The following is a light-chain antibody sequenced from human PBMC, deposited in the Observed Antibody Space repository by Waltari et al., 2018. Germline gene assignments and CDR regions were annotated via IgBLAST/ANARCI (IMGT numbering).Light chain of an antibody. V-gene: IGLV2-8*01. CDR2: EVS. Sequence: QSALTQPPSASGAPGQSVTISCTGTSSDVGVYNYVSWYQQHPGEAPILLLYEVSKRPSGVPDRFSGSKSGNTASLTVSGLQAEDEGDYYCSSYAGRNTLFGGGTKLTVL. CDR3: SSYAGRNTL. CDR1: SSDVGVYNY. J-gene: IGLJ2*01.